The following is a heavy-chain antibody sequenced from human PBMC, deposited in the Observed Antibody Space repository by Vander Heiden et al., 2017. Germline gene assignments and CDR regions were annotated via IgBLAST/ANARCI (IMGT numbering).Heavy chain of an antibody. V-gene: IGHV3-9*01. Sequence: EVQLVESGGGLVQPGRSLRLSCAASGFKFDDYAMHWVRQPPGKGLEWVSGISWNSGNIVYADSVKGRFTISRDNAKNSLFLQINSLTPEDTALYYCAKRLVSFSLSGSFDVWGQGTKVTVS. D-gene: IGHD1-26*01. CDR3: AKRLVSFSLSGSFDV. J-gene: IGHJ3*01. CDR1: GFKFDDYA. CDR2: ISWNSGNI.